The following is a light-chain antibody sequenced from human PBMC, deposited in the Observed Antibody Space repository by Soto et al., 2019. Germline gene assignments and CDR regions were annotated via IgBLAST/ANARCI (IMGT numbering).Light chain of an antibody. J-gene: IGKJ2*01. CDR3: QRYHNWPPQYT. V-gene: IGKV3-15*01. CDR2: GAS. CDR1: QSVASN. Sequence: EIVMTRSPASLSVSPGDGATLSCRASQSVASNVAWYQQRPGQGPRLLIHGASTRAVGVPARFSGSGYGTDFTLTISSLQSEDFAVYYCQRYHNWPPQYTVGQGTKLQIK.